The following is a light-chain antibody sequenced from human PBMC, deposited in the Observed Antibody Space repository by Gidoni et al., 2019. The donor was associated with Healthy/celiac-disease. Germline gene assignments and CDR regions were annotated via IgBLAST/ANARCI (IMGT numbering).Light chain of an antibody. CDR3: CSYAGSSTVV. CDR1: SSDVGSYNL. CDR2: EGS. V-gene: IGLV2-23*01. Sequence: HFSLTQPASVSGSPGQSITISCTETSSDVGSYNLVSWYQQHPGKAPKLMIYEGSKRPSGVSNRFSGSKSGNTASLTISGLQAEDEADYYCCSYAGSSTVVFGGGTKLTVL. J-gene: IGLJ2*01.